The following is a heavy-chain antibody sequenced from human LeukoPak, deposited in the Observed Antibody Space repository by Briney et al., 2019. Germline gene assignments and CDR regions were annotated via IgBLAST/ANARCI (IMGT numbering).Heavy chain of an antibody. J-gene: IGHJ6*02. V-gene: IGHV4-61*02. Sequence: PSQTLSLTCTVSGGSISSGSYYWSWIRQPAGKGLEWIGRIYTSGSTNYNPSLKSRVTISVDTPKNQFSLKLSSVTAADTAVYYCARGTLGLFRYYYGMDVWGQGTTVTVSS. CDR2: IYTSGST. CDR3: ARGTLGLFRYYYGMDV. D-gene: IGHD2/OR15-2a*01. CDR1: GGSISSGSYY.